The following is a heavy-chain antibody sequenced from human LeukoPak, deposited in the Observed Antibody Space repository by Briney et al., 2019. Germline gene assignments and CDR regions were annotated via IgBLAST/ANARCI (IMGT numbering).Heavy chain of an antibody. J-gene: IGHJ4*02. CDR2: IYTSGST. CDR1: GGSISSYY. CDR3: ARLDDSNAYYFDY. V-gene: IGHV4-4*09. Sequence: SETLSLTCTVSGGSISSYYWSWIRQPPGKGLEWIGYIYTSGSTNYNPSLKRRVTISVDTSKNQFSLKLSSVTAADTAVYYCARLDDSNAYYFDYWGQGTLVTVSS. D-gene: IGHD3-22*01.